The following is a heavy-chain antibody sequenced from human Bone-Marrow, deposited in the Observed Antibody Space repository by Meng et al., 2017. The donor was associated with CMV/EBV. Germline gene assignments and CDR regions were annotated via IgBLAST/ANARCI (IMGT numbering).Heavy chain of an antibody. CDR2: IYSGGST. D-gene: IGHD2-2*01. CDR3: ARDRKVPAAPYAFDI. Sequence: GGSLRLSCAASGFTFSSYAMSWVRQAPGKGLEWVSVIYSGGSTYYADSVKGRFTISRDNSKNTLYLQMNSLRAEDTAVYYCARDRKVPAAPYAFDIWGQGTMVTVSS. J-gene: IGHJ3*02. CDR1: GFTFSSYA. V-gene: IGHV3-66*02.